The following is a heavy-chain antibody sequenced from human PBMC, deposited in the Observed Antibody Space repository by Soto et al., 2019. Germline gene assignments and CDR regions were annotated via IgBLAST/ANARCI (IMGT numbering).Heavy chain of an antibody. CDR1: GFTFDDYA. V-gene: IGHV3-9*01. J-gene: IGHJ6*02. CDR3: AKEYYYGMDV. CDR2: ISWNSGSI. Sequence: DVQLVESGGGLVQPGRSLRLSCAASGFTFDDYAMHWVRQAPGKGLEWVSGISWNSGSIGYADSVKGRFTISRDNAKNSLYLQMNSLRAEDTALYYCAKEYYYGMDVWGQGTTVTVSS.